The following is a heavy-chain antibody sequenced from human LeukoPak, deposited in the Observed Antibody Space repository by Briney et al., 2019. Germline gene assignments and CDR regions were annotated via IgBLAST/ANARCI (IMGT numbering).Heavy chain of an antibody. CDR2: INPNSGGT. Sequence: ASVKVSCKASGYTFTGYYMHWVRQAPGQGLERMGWINPNSGGTNYAQKFQGRVTMTRDTSISTAYMELSRLRSDDTAVYYCALEYYYDSSGYSRFAFDIWGQGTMVTVSS. D-gene: IGHD3-22*01. V-gene: IGHV1-2*02. J-gene: IGHJ3*02. CDR1: GYTFTGYY. CDR3: ALEYYYDSSGYSRFAFDI.